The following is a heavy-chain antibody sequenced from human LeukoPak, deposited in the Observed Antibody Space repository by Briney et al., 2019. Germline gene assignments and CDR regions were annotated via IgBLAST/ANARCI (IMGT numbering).Heavy chain of an antibody. V-gene: IGHV4-59*01. J-gene: IGHJ4*02. D-gene: IGHD6-19*01. Sequence: SETLSLTCTVSGGSISSYYWSWIRQPPGKGLEWIGYIYYSGSTNYNPSLKSRVTISVDTSKNQFSLKLSSVTAADAAVYYCARRNVGYRSGQLDYWGQGTLVTVSS. CDR2: IYYSGST. CDR3: ARRNVGYRSGQLDY. CDR1: GGSISSYY.